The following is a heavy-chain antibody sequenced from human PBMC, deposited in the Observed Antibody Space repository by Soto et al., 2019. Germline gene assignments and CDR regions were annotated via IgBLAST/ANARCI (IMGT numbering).Heavy chain of an antibody. Sequence: ASGKVSCKASGYTFTSYGISWVRQAPGQGLEWMGWISAYNGNTNYAQKLQGRVTMTTDTSTSTAYMELRSLRSDDTAVYYSARDAGSGDYVFSLWGQGTMVPVSS. CDR1: GYTFTSYG. V-gene: IGHV1-18*01. CDR2: ISAYNGNT. D-gene: IGHD4-17*01. CDR3: ARDAGSGDYVFSL. J-gene: IGHJ3*01.